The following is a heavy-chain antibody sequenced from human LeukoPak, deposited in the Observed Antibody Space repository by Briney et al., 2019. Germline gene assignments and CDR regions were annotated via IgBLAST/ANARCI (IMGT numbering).Heavy chain of an antibody. V-gene: IGHV4-59*01. CDR1: GGSICNYY. Sequence: SETLSLTCTVSGGSICNYYWSWIRQPPGKGLEWIGFIYYSGSTNCNPSLKSRVTISVGTSKNQFSLKLTSVTAADTAVYYCARHGRGYSNFDYWGQGTLVTVSS. CDR2: IYYSGST. J-gene: IGHJ4*02. D-gene: IGHD5-18*01. CDR3: ARHGRGYSNFDY.